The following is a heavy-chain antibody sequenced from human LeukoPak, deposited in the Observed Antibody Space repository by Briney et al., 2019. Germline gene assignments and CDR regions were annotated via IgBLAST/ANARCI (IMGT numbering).Heavy chain of an antibody. Sequence: PSETLSLTCAVYGGSFSGYYWRWIRQPPGKGLEWIGKINHSGSTNYNPSLKSRVTISVDTSKNQFSLKLSSVTAADTAVYYCAREFSILTGYYPVGNWFDPWGQGTLVTVSS. CDR2: INHSGST. CDR3: AREFSILTGYYPVGNWFDP. CDR1: GGSFSGYY. V-gene: IGHV4-34*01. J-gene: IGHJ5*02. D-gene: IGHD3-9*01.